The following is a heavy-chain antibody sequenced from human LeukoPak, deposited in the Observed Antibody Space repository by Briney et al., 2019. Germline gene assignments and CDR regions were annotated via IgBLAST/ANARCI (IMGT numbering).Heavy chain of an antibody. CDR3: ANKLEDYYDSSGYYLDY. J-gene: IGHJ4*02. V-gene: IGHV3-23*01. D-gene: IGHD3-22*01. Sequence: GGSLRLSCAASGFTFSSYAMSWVRQAPGKGLEWVSAISGSGGSTYYADSVKGRFTISRDNSKNTLYLQMNSLRAEDTAVYYRANKLEDYYDSSGYYLDYWGQGTLVTVFS. CDR1: GFTFSSYA. CDR2: ISGSGGST.